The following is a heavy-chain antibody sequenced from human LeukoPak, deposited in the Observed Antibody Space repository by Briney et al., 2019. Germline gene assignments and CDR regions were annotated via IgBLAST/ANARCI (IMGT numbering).Heavy chain of an antibody. V-gene: IGHV1-2*02. Sequence: EASVTVSYKTSGYSFTDYYIHWVRQAPGQGLEWMGWINPNSGGTSSAQKFQGRVTMTRDTSISTVYMEVSWLTSDDTAIYYCARADRLHGGPYLIGPWGQGTLVTVSS. CDR1: GYSFTDYY. D-gene: IGHD2-21*01. CDR3: ARADRLHGGPYLIGP. CDR2: INPNSGGT. J-gene: IGHJ5*02.